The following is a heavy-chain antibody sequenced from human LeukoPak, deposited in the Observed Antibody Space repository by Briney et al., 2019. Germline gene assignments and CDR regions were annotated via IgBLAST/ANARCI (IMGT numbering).Heavy chain of an antibody. D-gene: IGHD1-26*01. J-gene: IGHJ4*02. CDR3: ARKVSAEEVGATLDY. CDR2: IWYDGSNK. CDR1: GFTFSSYG. V-gene: IGHV3-33*01. Sequence: GRSLRLSCAASGFTFSSYGMHWVRQAPGKGLEWVAVIWYDGSNKYYADSVKGRSTISRDNSKNTLYLQMNSLRAEDTAVYYCARKVSAEEVGATLDYWGQGTLVTVSS.